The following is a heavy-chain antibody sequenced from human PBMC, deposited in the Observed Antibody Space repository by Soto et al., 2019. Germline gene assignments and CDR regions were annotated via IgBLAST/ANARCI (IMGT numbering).Heavy chain of an antibody. CDR2: VYYSGNT. CDR1: GGSLSGYY. V-gene: IGHV4-59*08. J-gene: IGHJ4*02. Sequence: QVQVQESGPGLVKPSETLSLNCSVSGGSLSGYYWSWIRQPPGKGLEWIGYVYYSGNTKYNHSLKSQVPISVDRPENQFSRRLSAVTAADTAVYFCACTTVSSSGPNLGQFYYWGQGAQFTVSS. CDR3: ACTTVSSSGPNLGQFYY. D-gene: IGHD3-22*01.